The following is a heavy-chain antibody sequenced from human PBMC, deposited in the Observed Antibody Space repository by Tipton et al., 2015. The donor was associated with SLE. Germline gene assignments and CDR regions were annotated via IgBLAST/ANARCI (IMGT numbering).Heavy chain of an antibody. CDR3: ARGSLVDIVATAGSAFDI. V-gene: IGHV4-34*01. Sequence: LRLSCAVYGGSFGTYYWSWIRQPPGKGLEWIGEINHSGSTNYNPSLKSRVTISVDTSKNQFSLKLSSVTAADTAVYYCARGSLVDIVATAGSAFDIWGQGTMVTVSS. J-gene: IGHJ3*02. CDR2: INHSGST. CDR1: GGSFGTYY. D-gene: IGHD5-12*01.